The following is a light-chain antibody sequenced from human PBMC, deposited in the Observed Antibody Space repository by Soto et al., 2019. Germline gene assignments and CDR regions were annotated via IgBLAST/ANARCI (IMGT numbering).Light chain of an antibody. J-gene: IGKJ4*01. CDR2: AAS. V-gene: IGKV1-9*01. CDR1: QDISSY. CDR3: QQLRSYPST. Sequence: IQVTQSPSSLSASVGDRVTITCRASQDISSYLGWYQQKPGKAPTLLIYAASTLQSGVPSRFSGSGFGTDFTLTISSLQAEDFASYYCQQLRSYPSTFGGGTKVEIK.